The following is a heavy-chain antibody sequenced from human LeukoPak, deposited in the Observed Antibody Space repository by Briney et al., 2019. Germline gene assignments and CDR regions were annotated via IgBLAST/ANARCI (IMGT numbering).Heavy chain of an antibody. Sequence: SVKVSCKASGGTFSSYAISWVRQAPGQGLEWMGGIIPIFGTANYAQKFQGRVTITADKSTSTAYMELSSLRSEDTAVYYCAREPDSSGVFDYWGQGTLVTVSS. V-gene: IGHV1-69*06. CDR3: AREPDSSGVFDY. CDR1: GGTFSSYA. J-gene: IGHJ4*02. D-gene: IGHD3-22*01. CDR2: IIPIFGTA.